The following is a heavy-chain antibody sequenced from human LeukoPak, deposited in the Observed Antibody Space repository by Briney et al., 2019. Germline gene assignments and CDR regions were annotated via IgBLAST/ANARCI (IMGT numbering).Heavy chain of an antibody. D-gene: IGHD3-10*01. CDR3: ARGLVRGVIIGAFDI. CDR1: GFTVSSNY. CDR2: IYSGGST. J-gene: IGHJ3*02. V-gene: IGHV3-66*01. Sequence: GGSLRLSCAASGFTVSSNYMNWVRQAPGKGLEWVSVIYSGGSTDYADSVKGRFTISRDNSKNTLYLQMNSLRAEDTAVYYCARGLVRGVIIGAFDIWGQGTMVTVSS.